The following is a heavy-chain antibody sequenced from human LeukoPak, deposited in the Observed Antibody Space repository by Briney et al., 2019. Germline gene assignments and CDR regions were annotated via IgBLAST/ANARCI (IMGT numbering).Heavy chain of an antibody. CDR1: GGSISSYY. J-gene: IGHJ4*02. V-gene: IGHV4-59*01. CDR3: ARGRYYYGSGSYSFDY. D-gene: IGHD3-10*01. CDR2: IYYSGST. Sequence: SETLSLTCTASGGSISSYYWSWIRQPPGKGLEWIGYIYYSGSTNYNPSLKSRVTISVDSSKNQFSLKLSSVTAADTAVYYCARGRYYYGSGSYSFDYWGQGTLVTVSS.